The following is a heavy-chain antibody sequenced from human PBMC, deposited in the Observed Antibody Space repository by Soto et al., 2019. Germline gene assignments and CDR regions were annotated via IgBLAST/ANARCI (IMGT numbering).Heavy chain of an antibody. CDR1: GYTFTGYY. J-gene: IGHJ3*02. Sequence: ASVKVSCKASGYTFTGYYMHWVRQAPGQGLEWMGWINPNTGGTNSAQRFQGRVTMTRDTSISTAYMELSRLTSDDTAAYYCAREDRYGSGNHDAFAIRGQGTMVTVSS. D-gene: IGHD3-10*01. V-gene: IGHV1-2*02. CDR3: AREDRYGSGNHDAFAI. CDR2: INPNTGGT.